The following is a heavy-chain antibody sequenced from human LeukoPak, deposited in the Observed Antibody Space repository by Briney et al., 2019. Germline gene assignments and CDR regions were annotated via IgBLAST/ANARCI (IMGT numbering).Heavy chain of an antibody. CDR1: GGSISNAAYY. CDR3: ARRPQQNWFDP. CDR2: IHYTGST. J-gene: IGHJ5*02. D-gene: IGHD6-13*01. Sequence: PSQTLSLTCTVSGGSISNAAYYWSWIRPPPGKGLEWIGYIHYTGSTYYNPSLRSRVTISVDTSKNQFSLKLSSVTAADTAVYYCARRPQQNWFDPWGQGTLVTVSS. V-gene: IGHV4-30-4*01.